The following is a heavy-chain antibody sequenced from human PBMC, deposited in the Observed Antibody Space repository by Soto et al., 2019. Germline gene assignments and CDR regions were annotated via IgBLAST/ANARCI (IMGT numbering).Heavy chain of an antibody. CDR1: GGSFSGYY. V-gene: IGHV4-34*01. Sequence: SETLSLTCAVYGGSFSGYYWSWIRQPPGKGLEWIGEINHSGSTNYNPSLKSRVTISVDTSKNQFSLKLSSVTAADTAVYYCARVRRGGWYYLDFWGQGTMVTVSS. CDR2: INHSGST. J-gene: IGHJ4*02. D-gene: IGHD6-19*01. CDR3: ARVRRGGWYYLDF.